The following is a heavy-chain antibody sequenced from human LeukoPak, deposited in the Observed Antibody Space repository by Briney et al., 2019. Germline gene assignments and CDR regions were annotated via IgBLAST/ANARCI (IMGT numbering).Heavy chain of an antibody. D-gene: IGHD3-16*01. CDR3: AKGSLEYYDYVWGSYAGFDY. V-gene: IGHV3-23*01. CDR2: ISGSGGST. J-gene: IGHJ4*02. CDR1: RFTFSSYS. Sequence: GGSLRLSCAASRFTFSSYSMNWVRQAPGKGLEWVSAISGSGGSTYYADSVKGRFTISRDNYKNTLYLQMNSLRAEDTAVYYCAKGSLEYYDYVWGSYAGFDYWGQGTLVTVSS.